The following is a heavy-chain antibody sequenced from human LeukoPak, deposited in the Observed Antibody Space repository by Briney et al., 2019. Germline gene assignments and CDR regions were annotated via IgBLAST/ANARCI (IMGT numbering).Heavy chain of an antibody. Sequence: ASVKVSCKASGYSLPAKFMHWVRQAPGQGLEWMGWINPNNGDTTYTQKFQGRVTMTRDTSISTAYLELSSLTSDDTAVYYCAKSQYSFGSGSTRPLFDYWGPGTLVTVSS. D-gene: IGHD3-10*01. V-gene: IGHV1-2*02. CDR3: AKSQYSFGSGSTRPLFDY. J-gene: IGHJ4*02. CDR1: GYSLPAKF. CDR2: INPNNGDT.